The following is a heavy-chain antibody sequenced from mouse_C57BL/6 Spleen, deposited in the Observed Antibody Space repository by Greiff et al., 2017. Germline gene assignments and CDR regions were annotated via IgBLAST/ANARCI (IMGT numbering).Heavy chain of an antibody. CDR2: IYPRSGNT. CDR3: ARSDYGSLYFDV. J-gene: IGHJ1*03. Sequence: QVQLQQSGAELARPGASVKLSCKASGYTFTSYGISWVKQRTGQGLEWIGKIYPRSGNTYYNEKFKGKATLTADKSSSTAYMELRSLTSEDSAVYFCARSDYGSLYFDVWGTGTTVTVSS. D-gene: IGHD1-1*01. V-gene: IGHV1-81*01. CDR1: GYTFTSYG.